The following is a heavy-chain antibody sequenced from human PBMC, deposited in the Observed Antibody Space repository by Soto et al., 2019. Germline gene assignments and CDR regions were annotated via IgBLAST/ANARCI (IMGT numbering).Heavy chain of an antibody. CDR2: TYYGGTT. V-gene: IGHV4-59*01. CDR3: ARGGAFDF. D-gene: IGHD2-15*01. J-gene: IGHJ4*02. CDR1: GGSISSYY. Sequence: QVQLQESGPGLLKPSETLSLTCIISGGSISSYYWNWIRQSRGKGLEWIGYTYYGGTTSYNPSLTGRVTLSEDTSKNELYLQLTSVSAADTAVYYCARGGAFDFWGQGALVTVSA.